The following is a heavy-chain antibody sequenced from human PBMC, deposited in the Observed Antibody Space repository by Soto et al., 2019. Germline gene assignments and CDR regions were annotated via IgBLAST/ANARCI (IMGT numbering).Heavy chain of an antibody. Sequence: QVQLVQSGAEVKKPGSSVKVSCKASGGTFGSYAISWVRQAPGQGLEWMGGIIPIPGTANYAQKFQGRVTIVADESTSTADMELSSLRSEDTAVYYCARSQGSSTSLEVYYYYYYGMDVWGQGTTVTVSS. CDR2: IIPIPGTA. CDR1: GGTFGSYA. CDR3: ARSQGSSTSLEVYYYYYYGMDV. D-gene: IGHD2-2*01. J-gene: IGHJ6*02. V-gene: IGHV1-69*01.